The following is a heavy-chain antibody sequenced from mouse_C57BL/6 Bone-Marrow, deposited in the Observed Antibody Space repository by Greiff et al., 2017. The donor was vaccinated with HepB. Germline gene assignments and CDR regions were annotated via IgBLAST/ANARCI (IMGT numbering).Heavy chain of an antibody. Sequence: EVHLVESEGGLVQPGSSMKLSCTASGFTFSDYYMAWVRQVPEKGLEWVANINYDGSSTYYLDSLKSRFIISRDNAKNILYLQMSSLKSEDTATYYCARVSTMVTTGRSYWYFDVWGTGTTVTVSS. CDR2: INYDGSST. CDR1: GFTFSDYY. D-gene: IGHD2-2*01. CDR3: ARVSTMVTTGRSYWYFDV. J-gene: IGHJ1*03. V-gene: IGHV5-16*01.